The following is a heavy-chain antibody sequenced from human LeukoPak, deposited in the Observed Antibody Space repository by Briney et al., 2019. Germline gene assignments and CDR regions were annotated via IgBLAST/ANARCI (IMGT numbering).Heavy chain of an antibody. V-gene: IGHV1-24*01. CDR3: ARRPLPGGSMGATHAEY. CDR1: GYTLTELS. D-gene: IGHD1-26*01. Sequence: ASVKVSCKVSGYTLTELSMHWVRQAPGKGLEWMGGFDPEDGETIYAQKFQGRVTMTEDTSTDTAYMELSSLRSEDTAVYYCARRPLPGGSMGATHAEYWGQGTLVTVSS. J-gene: IGHJ4*02. CDR2: FDPEDGET.